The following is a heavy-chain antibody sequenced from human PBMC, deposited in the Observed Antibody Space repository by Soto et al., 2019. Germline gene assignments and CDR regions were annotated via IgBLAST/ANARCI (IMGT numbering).Heavy chain of an antibody. CDR3: ARDRGRGSSTSYYFDY. Sequence: GGSLRLSCAASGFTFSSYNMNWVRQAPGKGLEWVSSISSTSSSIYYADSLEGRFAISRDNTKNSLYLQMNSLRAEDTVVYYCARDRGRGSSTSYYFDYWGQGILVTVSS. CDR1: GFTFSSYN. J-gene: IGHJ4*02. D-gene: IGHD6-6*01. V-gene: IGHV3-21*01. CDR2: ISSTSSSI.